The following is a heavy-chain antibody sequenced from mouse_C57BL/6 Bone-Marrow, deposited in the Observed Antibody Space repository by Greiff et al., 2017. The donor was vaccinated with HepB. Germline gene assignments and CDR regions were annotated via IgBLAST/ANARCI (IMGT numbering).Heavy chain of an antibody. Sequence: EVHLVESEGGLVQPGSSMKLSCTASGFTFSDYYMAWVRQVPEKGLEWVANINNDGSSTYYLDSLKSRFIISRVNAKNILYLQMSSLKSEDTATYYCARDDGTRGFADWGQGTLVTVSA. V-gene: IGHV5-16*01. CDR1: GFTFSDYY. D-gene: IGHD2-3*01. CDR3: ARDDGTRGFAD. J-gene: IGHJ3*01. CDR2: INNDGSST.